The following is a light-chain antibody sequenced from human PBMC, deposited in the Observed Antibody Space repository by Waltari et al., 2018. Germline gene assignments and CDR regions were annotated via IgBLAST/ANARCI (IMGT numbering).Light chain of an antibody. J-gene: IGLJ3*02. V-gene: IGLV1-40*01. Sequence: QSVLTQPPSVSGAPGQRVTIPCTGSGPNIGAGSDVHWYQQLPRAAPKLLIYGSTSRPLGVPARFFGSTSGTSASLAIIGLQAEDEAEYYCQSYDTSLSVVFGGGTKLTVL. CDR3: QSYDTSLSVV. CDR2: GST. CDR1: GPNIGAGSD.